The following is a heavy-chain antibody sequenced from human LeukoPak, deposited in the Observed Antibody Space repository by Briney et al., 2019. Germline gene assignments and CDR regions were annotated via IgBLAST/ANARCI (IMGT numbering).Heavy chain of an antibody. Sequence: EASVKVSCKASGYTFTSYDINWVRQATGQGLEWMGWMNPNSGNTGYAQKFQGRVTMTRNTSISTAYIELSSLRSEDTAVYYCARVGGGGRYFDWLTYTPYYYYYYMDVWGKGTTVTISS. V-gene: IGHV1-8*01. D-gene: IGHD3-9*01. CDR2: MNPNSGNT. CDR3: ARVGGGGRYFDWLTYTPYYYYYYMDV. CDR1: GYTFTSYD. J-gene: IGHJ6*03.